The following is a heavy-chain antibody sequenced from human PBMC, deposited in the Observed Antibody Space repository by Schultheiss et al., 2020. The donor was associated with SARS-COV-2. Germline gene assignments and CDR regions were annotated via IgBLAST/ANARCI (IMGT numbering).Heavy chain of an antibody. Sequence: GGSLRLSCAASGFTFSDYYMSWVRQAPGKGLEWVSSISSSSSYIYYADSVKGRFTISRVNSKNTLYLQMNSLRAEDTAVYYCAKDRGGITGTTGPFDYWGQGTLVTVSS. CDR2: ISSSSSYI. CDR3: AKDRGGITGTTGPFDY. D-gene: IGHD1-7*01. V-gene: IGHV3-21*04. CDR1: GFTFSDYY. J-gene: IGHJ4*02.